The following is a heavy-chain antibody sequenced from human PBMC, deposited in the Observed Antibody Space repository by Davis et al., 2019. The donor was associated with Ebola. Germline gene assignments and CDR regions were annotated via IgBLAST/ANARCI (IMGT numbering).Heavy chain of an antibody. CDR1: GGSISSSSYY. V-gene: IGHV4-39*07. J-gene: IGHJ1*01. CDR2: IYYSGST. Sequence: PSETLSLTCTVSGGSISSSSYYWGWIRQPPGKGLEWIGSIYYSGSTNYNPSLKSRVTISVDTSKNQFSLKLSSVTAADTAVYYCVSCSGGSCYGYFQHWGQGTLVTVSS. D-gene: IGHD2-15*01. CDR3: VSCSGGSCYGYFQH.